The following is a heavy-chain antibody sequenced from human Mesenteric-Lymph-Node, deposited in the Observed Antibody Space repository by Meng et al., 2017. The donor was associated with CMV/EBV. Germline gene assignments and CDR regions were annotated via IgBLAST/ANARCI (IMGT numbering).Heavy chain of an antibody. CDR2: SGNT. CDR3: AREWGEHATFDY. D-gene: IGHD1-26*01. CDR1: GGSFSGYY. V-gene: IGHV4-34*01. J-gene: IGHJ4*02. Sequence: SQTPSLTCAVYGGSFSGYYWSWIRQPPGKGLEWIGSSGNTHYNPSLKSRVTISVDTSKNQFSLKLSSVTAADTAVYYCAREWGEHATFDYWGQGTLVTVSS.